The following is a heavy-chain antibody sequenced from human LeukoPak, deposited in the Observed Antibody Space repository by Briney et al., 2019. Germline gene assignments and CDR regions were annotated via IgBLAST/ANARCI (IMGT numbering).Heavy chain of an antibody. V-gene: IGHV3-23*01. CDR3: AKDEDSGSGSDS. CDR1: GFSFSTYA. J-gene: IGHJ4*02. D-gene: IGHD3-10*01. CDR2: ISGGGGST. Sequence: PGGSLRLSCAASGFSFSTYAMSWVRQAPGKGLEWDSSISGGGGSTYYADSVKGRFTISRDNSRNTLYLQMNGLRAEDTAVYYCAKDEDSGSGSDSWGQGTLVTVSS.